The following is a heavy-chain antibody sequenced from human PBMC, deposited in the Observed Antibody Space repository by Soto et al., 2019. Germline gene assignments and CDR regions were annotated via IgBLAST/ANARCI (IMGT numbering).Heavy chain of an antibody. D-gene: IGHD5-18*01. V-gene: IGHV3-48*03. CDR3: AREDTAMVGYYYYGMDV. CDR2: ISSSGSTI. J-gene: IGHJ6*02. CDR1: GLTFSSYE. Sequence: GGSLRLSCAASGLTFSSYEMNWVRQAPGKGLEWVSYISSSGSTIYYADSVKGRFTISRDNAKNSLYLQMNSLRAEDTAVYYCAREDTAMVGYYYYGMDVWGQGTTVTVSS.